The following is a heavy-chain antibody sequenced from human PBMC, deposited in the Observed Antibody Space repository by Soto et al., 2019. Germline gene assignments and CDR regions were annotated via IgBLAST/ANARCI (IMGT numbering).Heavy chain of an antibody. V-gene: IGHV1-18*01. CDR1: GYTFTSYG. J-gene: IGHJ5*02. D-gene: IGHD6-6*01. CDR3: ARVLQLWWFDP. Sequence: XSVKVSCTASGYTFTSYGIIWVRQAPGQGLEWMGWISAYNGNTNYAQKLQGRVTMTTDTSTSTAYMELRSLRSDDTAVYYCARVLQLWWFDPWGQGTLVTVSS. CDR2: ISAYNGNT.